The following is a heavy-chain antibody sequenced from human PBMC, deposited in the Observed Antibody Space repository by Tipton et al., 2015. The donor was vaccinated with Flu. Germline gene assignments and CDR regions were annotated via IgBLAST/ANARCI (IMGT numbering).Heavy chain of an antibody. CDR2: ISSGGNTI. V-gene: IGHV3-48*03. CDR3: ATLTGDDY. D-gene: IGHD7-27*01. J-gene: IGHJ4*02. Sequence: SLRLSCSASGFNLSSYEMNWVRQTPGKGLEWVSYISSGGNTISYADSVRGRFTISRDNTQKSLYLQLNSLRAEDTAIYYCATLTGDDYWGQGILVTVSS. CDR1: GFNLSSYE.